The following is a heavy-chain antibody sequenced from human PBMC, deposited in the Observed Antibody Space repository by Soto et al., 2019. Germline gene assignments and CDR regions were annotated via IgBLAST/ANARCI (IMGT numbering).Heavy chain of an antibody. CDR2: IIPLFGTP. J-gene: IGHJ5*02. Sequence: SVKVSCKASGGIFSTYAISWLRQAPGQGLEWMGGIIPLFGTPNYAQRFQGRVTITADESTSTAYMELSSLRSEDTAVYYCARSYLYDYSHYRWFDPWGQGTLVTVSS. V-gene: IGHV1-69*13. CDR1: GGIFSTYA. D-gene: IGHD4-4*01. CDR3: ARSYLYDYSHYRWFDP.